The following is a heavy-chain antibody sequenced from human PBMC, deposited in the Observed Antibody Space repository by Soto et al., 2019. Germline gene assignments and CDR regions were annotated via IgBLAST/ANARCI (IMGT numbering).Heavy chain of an antibody. CDR3: AHSTGVIAYWYFDL. J-gene: IGHJ2*01. D-gene: IGHD7-27*01. V-gene: IGHV2-5*02. CDR1: GFSLSTSGVG. Sequence: SGPTLLKPTQTLTLTCTFSGFSLSTSGVGVGWIRQPPGKALEWLALIYWDDDKRYSPSLKIRLTITKDTSKNQVVLTMTNMDPVDTATYYCAHSTGVIAYWYFDLWGRGTLVTVSS. CDR2: IYWDDDK.